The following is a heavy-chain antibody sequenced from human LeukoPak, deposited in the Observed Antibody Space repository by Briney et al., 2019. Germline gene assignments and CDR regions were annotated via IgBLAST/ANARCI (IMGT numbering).Heavy chain of an antibody. D-gene: IGHD3-22*01. CDR1: GFTFSSYA. V-gene: IGHV3-64*01. Sequence: GGSLRLSCAASGFTFSSYAMHWVRQAPGKGLEYVSAISSNGGSTYYANSVKGRFTISRDNSKNTLYLQMGSLRAEDMAVYYCARVVRAGPEDYYDSSGDYAFDIWGQGTMVTVSS. CDR2: ISSNGGST. CDR3: ARVVRAGPEDYYDSSGDYAFDI. J-gene: IGHJ3*02.